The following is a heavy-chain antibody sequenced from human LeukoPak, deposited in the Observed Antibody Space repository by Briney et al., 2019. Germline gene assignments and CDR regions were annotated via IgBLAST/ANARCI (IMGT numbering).Heavy chain of an antibody. D-gene: IGHD6-19*01. V-gene: IGHV3-21*04. J-gene: IGHJ5*02. CDR1: GFTFSSYS. Sequence: GGSLRLSCAASGFTFSSYSMNWVRQAPGKGLEWVSSISSSSSYIYYADSVKGRFTISRDNAKNSLYLQMNSLRAEDTAVYYCAKHSGWSEYNWFDPWGQGTLVTVSS. CDR2: ISSSSSYI. CDR3: AKHSGWSEYNWFDP.